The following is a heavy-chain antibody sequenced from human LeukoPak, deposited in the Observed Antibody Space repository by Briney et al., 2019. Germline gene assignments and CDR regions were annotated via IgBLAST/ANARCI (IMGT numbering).Heavy chain of an antibody. D-gene: IGHD2-2*01. V-gene: IGHV3-30*02. J-gene: IGHJ4*02. Sequence: PGGSLRLSCAASGFTFSSYGMHWARQAPGKGLEWVAFIRYDGSNKYYADSVKGRFTISRDNSKNTLYLQMNSLRAEDTAVYYCANHLACGSTSCPPFDSWGQGTLVTVSS. CDR3: ANHLACGSTSCPPFDS. CDR1: GFTFSSYG. CDR2: IRYDGSNK.